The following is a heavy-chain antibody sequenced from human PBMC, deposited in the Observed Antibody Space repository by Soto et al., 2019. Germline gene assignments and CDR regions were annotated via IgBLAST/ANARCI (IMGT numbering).Heavy chain of an antibody. CDR2: IYPGDSDT. D-gene: IGHD6-13*01. J-gene: IGHJ6*02. V-gene: IGHV5-51*01. CDR1: GYSFTSYW. CDR3: ARTSAAGKYYYGMDV. Sequence: PGESLKISCKGSGYSFTSYWIGWVRQMPGKGLEWMGIIYPGDSDTRYSPSFQGQVTISADKSISTAYLQWSSLKASDTAMYYFARTSAAGKYYYGMDVRGQRTTVTGSS.